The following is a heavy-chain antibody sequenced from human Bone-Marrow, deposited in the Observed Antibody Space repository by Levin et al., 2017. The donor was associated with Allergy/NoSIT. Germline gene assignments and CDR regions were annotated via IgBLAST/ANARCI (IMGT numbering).Heavy chain of an antibody. D-gene: IGHD6-13*01. Sequence: GGSLRLSCAASGFSFSDYEMNWVRQAPGKGLEWISYISSSGCTKYYADSVKGRFTISTKNSLYLQMNSLRADDTAVYYCAREGSWSSTWLGNYYFDYWGQGTLVTVSS. CDR1: GFSFSDYE. CDR2: ISSSGCTK. V-gene: IGHV3-48*03. J-gene: IGHJ4*02. CDR3: AREGSWSSTWLGNYYFDY.